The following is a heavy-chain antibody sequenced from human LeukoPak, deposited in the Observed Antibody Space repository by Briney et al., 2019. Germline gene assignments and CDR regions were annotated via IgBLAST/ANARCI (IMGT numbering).Heavy chain of an antibody. CDR3: AKMTEESYFDY. V-gene: IGHV3-33*06. D-gene: IGHD1-14*01. J-gene: IGHJ4*02. CDR2: IWYDGSNK. Sequence: GSLRLFCSAPGFNLSSHGMHLVRQAPGKGLEWVAVIWYDGSNKYYADSVKGRFTISRDNSKNTLYLQMNSLRAEDTAVYYCAKMTEESYFDYWGQGTLVTVSS. CDR1: GFNLSSHG.